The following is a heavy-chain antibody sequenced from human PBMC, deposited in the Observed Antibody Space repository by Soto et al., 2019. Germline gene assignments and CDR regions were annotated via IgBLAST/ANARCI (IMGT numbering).Heavy chain of an antibody. Sequence: EVQLVESGGGLVQPGGSLRLSCAASGFTFSSYWMHWVRPAPGKGLVWVSRINSDGSSTNYADSVKGRFTISRDNSKNTMYLQMNSLRVEDTAVYYCTRGRWELLGGDHCGQGTLGTVSS. D-gene: IGHD2-15*01. CDR1: GFTFSSYW. V-gene: IGHV3-74*01. CDR3: TRGRWELLGGDH. J-gene: IGHJ4*02. CDR2: INSDGSST.